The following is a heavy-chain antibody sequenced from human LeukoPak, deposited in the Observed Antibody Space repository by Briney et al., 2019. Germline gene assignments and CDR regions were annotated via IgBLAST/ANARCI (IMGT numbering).Heavy chain of an antibody. V-gene: IGHV3-23*01. D-gene: IGHD4/OR15-4a*01. CDR3: AKESGALGAPLYDY. J-gene: IGHJ4*02. CDR1: GFIFRNYA. CDR2: ISDNGGGT. Sequence: GGSLRLSCGASGFIFRNYAMSWVRQAPGEGLEWVSGISDNGGGTYYADSVKGRFTISRDNSKNMLYLQMNSLRAEDTAVYYCAKESGALGAPLYDYWGQGILDTGSS.